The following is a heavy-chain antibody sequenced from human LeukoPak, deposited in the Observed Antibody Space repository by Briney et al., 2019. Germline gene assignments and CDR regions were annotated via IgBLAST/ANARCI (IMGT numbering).Heavy chain of an antibody. J-gene: IGHJ4*02. CDR1: GFTFSRYA. CDR3: AKEGGLVLREATINS. D-gene: IGHD3/OR15-3a*01. CDR2: FSGSGGST. V-gene: IGHV3-23*01. Sequence: GGSLRLSCAASGFTFSRYAMSWVRQAPGKGLEWVSSFSGSGGSTFYADSMKGRFTISRDNSRNTLYLQMNSLRAEDTAIYNCAKEGGLVLREATINSWGQGTLVVVSS.